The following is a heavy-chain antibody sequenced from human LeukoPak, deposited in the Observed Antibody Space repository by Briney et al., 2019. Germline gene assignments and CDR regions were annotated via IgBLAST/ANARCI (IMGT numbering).Heavy chain of an antibody. J-gene: IGHJ4*02. CDR1: GFTFRSYS. Sequence: PGGSLRLSCAASGFTFRSYSMNWVRQAPGKGLEWVSYAATGSRTTNYADSVKGRFTISRDDADNSLYLQMNSLRGEDTAVYYCARDRDWSFDSWGQGTLVTVSS. D-gene: IGHD3/OR15-3a*01. CDR2: AATGSRTT. CDR3: ARDRDWSFDS. V-gene: IGHV3-48*01.